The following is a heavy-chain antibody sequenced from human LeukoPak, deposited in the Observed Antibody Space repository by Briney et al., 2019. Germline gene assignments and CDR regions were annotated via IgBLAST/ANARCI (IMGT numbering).Heavy chain of an antibody. V-gene: IGHV1-8*01. CDR2: MNPNSGNT. CDR3: ARVFCSGGDCYRYFDY. J-gene: IGHJ4*02. Sequence: GASVKGSCKSSGYMVTGYDIDWVRQATGQGLEWMGWMNPNSGNTGFGQKFQGRVTMTRDTSISTAYMELSSLRSEDTAVYYCARVFCSGGDCYRYFDYWGQGTLVTVSS. D-gene: IGHD2-21*02. CDR1: GYMVTGYD.